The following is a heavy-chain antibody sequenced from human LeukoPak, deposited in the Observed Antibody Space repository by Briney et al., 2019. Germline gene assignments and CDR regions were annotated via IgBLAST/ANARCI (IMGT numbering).Heavy chain of an antibody. CDR2: ISAYNGNT. V-gene: IGHV1-18*01. J-gene: IGHJ4*02. CDR3: ARCRGSSQHDSGSGDKFRALLFY. CDR1: GYTFTSYG. Sequence: GASVKVSCKASGYTFTSYGIHWVRQAPGQGLEWMGWISAYNGNTNYAQKLQGRVTMTTDTSTSTAYMELRSLRTDDTAVYYCARCRGSSQHDSGSGDKFRALLFYSGQGTLVTVSS. D-gene: IGHD3-3*01.